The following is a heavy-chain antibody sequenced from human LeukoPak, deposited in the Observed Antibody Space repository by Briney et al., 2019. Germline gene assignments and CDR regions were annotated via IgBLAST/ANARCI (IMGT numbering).Heavy chain of an antibody. Sequence: SETLSLTCTISGGSISSGDYYWSWIRQPPGKGLEWIGYIYYSGSTYYNPSLKSRVTISVDTSKNQFSLKLSSVTAADTAVYYCARDEMSSFDYWGQGTLVTVSS. V-gene: IGHV4-30-4*08. CDR3: ARDEMSSFDY. CDR2: IYYSGST. J-gene: IGHJ4*02. CDR1: GGSISSGDYY.